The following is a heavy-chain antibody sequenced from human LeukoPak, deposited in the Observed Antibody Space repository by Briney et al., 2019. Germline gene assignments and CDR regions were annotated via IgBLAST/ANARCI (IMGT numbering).Heavy chain of an antibody. CDR2: ISYDGSNK. CDR1: GFTFSSYG. J-gene: IGHJ4*02. V-gene: IGHV3-30*18. Sequence: GGSLRLSCAASGFTFSSYGMHWVRQAPGKGLEWVAVISYDGSNKYYADSVKGRFTISRGNSKNTLYLQMNSLRAEDTAVYYCAKDDSSGYYRPFVDYWGQGTLVTVSS. CDR3: AKDDSSGYYRPFVDY. D-gene: IGHD3-22*01.